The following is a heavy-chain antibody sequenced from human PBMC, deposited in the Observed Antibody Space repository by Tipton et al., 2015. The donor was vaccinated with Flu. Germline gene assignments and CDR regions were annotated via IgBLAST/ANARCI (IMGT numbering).Heavy chain of an antibody. V-gene: IGHV3-66*01. CDR3: AKGDSRGYSYPFDY. J-gene: IGHJ4*02. Sequence: SLRLSCAASGFTVSSNYMSWVRQAPGKGLEWVSVIYSGGSTYYADSVKGRFTISRDNSKNTLYLQMNSLRVEDTAVYYCAKGDSRGYSYPFDYWGQGTLVTVSS. CDR2: IYSGGST. D-gene: IGHD5-18*01. CDR1: GFTVSSNY.